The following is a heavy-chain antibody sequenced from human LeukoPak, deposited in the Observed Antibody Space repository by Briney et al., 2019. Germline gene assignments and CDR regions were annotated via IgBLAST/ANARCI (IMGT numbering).Heavy chain of an antibody. CDR3: ARDGKMLAVAAFDY. Sequence: QSGGSLRLSCVGSGFSFSSYWMTWARQAPGKGLEWVANINQDGSDRPYVDSVKGRFTISRDNAKNSLYLQMNSLRAEDTAVYYCARDGKMLAVAAFDYWGQGTLVTVSS. D-gene: IGHD6-19*01. J-gene: IGHJ4*02. CDR2: INQDGSDR. V-gene: IGHV3-7*01. CDR1: GFSFSSYW.